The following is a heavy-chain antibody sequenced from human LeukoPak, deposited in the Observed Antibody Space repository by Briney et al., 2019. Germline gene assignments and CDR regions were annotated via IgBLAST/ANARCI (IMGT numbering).Heavy chain of an antibody. J-gene: IGHJ4*02. D-gene: IGHD4-17*01. CDR3: ARDFRGPYGDCSIGY. Sequence: PGRSLRLSCAASGFTFSSYGMHWVRQAPGKGLEWVAVIWYDGSNKYYADSVKGRFTISRDNSKNTLYLQMNSLRAEDTAVYYCARDFRGPYGDCSIGYWGQGTLVTVSS. V-gene: IGHV3-33*01. CDR1: GFTFSSYG. CDR2: IWYDGSNK.